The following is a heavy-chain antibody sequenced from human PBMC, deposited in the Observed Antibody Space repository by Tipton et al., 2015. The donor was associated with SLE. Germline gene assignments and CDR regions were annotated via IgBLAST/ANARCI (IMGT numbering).Heavy chain of an antibody. D-gene: IGHD4-23*01. Sequence: TLSLTCAVSGGSISSGGYSWSWFRQPPGKGLKWIGYIYHSGSTYYNPSLKSRVTISVDRSKNQFSLKLSSVTAADTAVYYCATIHGGYDAFDIWGQGTMVTVSS. J-gene: IGHJ3*02. CDR1: GGSISSGGYS. CDR3: ATIHGGYDAFDI. CDR2: IYHSGST. V-gene: IGHV4-30-2*01.